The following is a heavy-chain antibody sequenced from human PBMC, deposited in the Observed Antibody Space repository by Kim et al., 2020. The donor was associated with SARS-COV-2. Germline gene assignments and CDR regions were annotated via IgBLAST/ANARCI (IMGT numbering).Heavy chain of an antibody. CDR2: INHSGST. Sequence: SETLSLTCAVYGGSFSGYYWSWIRQPPGKGLEWIGEINHSGSTNYNPSLKSRVTISVDTSKNQFSLKLSSVTAADTAVYYCARGSENLWFGIRGEYFQHWGQGTLVTVSS. J-gene: IGHJ1*01. D-gene: IGHD3-10*01. CDR1: GGSFSGYY. V-gene: IGHV4-34*01. CDR3: ARGSENLWFGIRGEYFQH.